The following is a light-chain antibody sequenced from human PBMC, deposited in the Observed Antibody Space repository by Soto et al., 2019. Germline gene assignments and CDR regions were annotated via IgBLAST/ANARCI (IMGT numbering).Light chain of an antibody. J-gene: IGKJ1*01. Sequence: DIQMTQSPSTLSASVGDRVTITCRASQSISSWLAWYQQKPGKAPKLLIYKASSLESGVPSRFSGSVSGTEFTLTISSLQPDDFAPYYCQQYNSYSGTFGQGTKGDIK. V-gene: IGKV1-5*03. CDR1: QSISSW. CDR3: QQYNSYSGT. CDR2: KAS.